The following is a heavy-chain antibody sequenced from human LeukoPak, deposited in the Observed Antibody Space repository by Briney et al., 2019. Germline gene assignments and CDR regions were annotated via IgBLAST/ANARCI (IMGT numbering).Heavy chain of an antibody. J-gene: IGHJ4*02. Sequence: ETLSLTCTVSGGSISSNNYYWGWIRQPPGKGLEWVSSISGSGGSTYYAASVKGRFTISRDNSKNTLSLQMNSLRAEDTAVYYCAKGIVVVPAGIDALDYWGQGTLVTVSS. CDR1: GGSISSNNY. CDR2: ISGSGGST. D-gene: IGHD2-2*01. CDR3: AKGIVVVPAGIDALDY. V-gene: IGHV3-23*01.